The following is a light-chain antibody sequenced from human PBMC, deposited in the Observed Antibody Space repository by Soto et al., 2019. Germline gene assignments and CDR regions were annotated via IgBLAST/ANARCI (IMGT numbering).Light chain of an antibody. CDR1: SSDVGGYNH. Sequence: QPVLTQPASVSGSPGQSITISCTGTSSDVGGYNHVSWYQQHPGKAPKLMIYDVHNRPSGVSNRFSGSKSGNTASLTISGLQAEDEGDYYCSSYSISTTVVFGGGTKLTGL. CDR2: DVH. CDR3: SSYSISTTVV. V-gene: IGLV2-14*01. J-gene: IGLJ2*01.